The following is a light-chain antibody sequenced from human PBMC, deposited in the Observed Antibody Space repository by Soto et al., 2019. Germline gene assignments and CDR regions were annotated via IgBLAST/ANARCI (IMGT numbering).Light chain of an antibody. CDR1: NIGSKS. J-gene: IGLJ1*01. CDR2: YDS. Sequence: LTQPPSVSLAPGKTARITCGGNNIGSKSVHWYQQKPGQAPVLVIYYDSDRPSGIPERFSGSNSGNTATLTISRVEAGDEADYYCQVWDSSSDHRVFGTGTKVTV. CDR3: QVWDSSSDHRV. V-gene: IGLV3-21*04.